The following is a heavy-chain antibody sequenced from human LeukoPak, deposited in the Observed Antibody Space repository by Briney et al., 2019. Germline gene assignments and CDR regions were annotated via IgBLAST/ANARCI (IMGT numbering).Heavy chain of an antibody. V-gene: IGHV3-48*02. CDR3: ARGTWDGDRTFDI. Sequence: PGGSLRLSCAASGFTFSSYSMNWVRQAPGKGLEWISYIIGSSSIIYYTPYVNGRFTISRDNGKSSLYLQMNSLRDDDTAVYFCARGTWDGDRTFDIWGQGAMVTVSS. CDR2: IIGSSSII. D-gene: IGHD5-24*01. CDR1: GFTFSSYS. J-gene: IGHJ3*02.